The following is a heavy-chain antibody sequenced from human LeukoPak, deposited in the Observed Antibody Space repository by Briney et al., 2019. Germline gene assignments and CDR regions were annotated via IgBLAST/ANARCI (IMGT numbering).Heavy chain of an antibody. J-gene: IGHJ4*02. CDR1: GYTLTELS. V-gene: IGHV1-24*01. D-gene: IGHD3-22*01. CDR3: ATAAGVKHYYDSSGYYQLDY. CDR2: FDPEDGET. Sequence: PVASVKVSCKVSGYTLTELSMHWVRQAPGKGLEWMGGFDPEDGETIYAQKFQGRVTMTEDTSTDTAYMELSSLRSEDTAVYYCATAAGVKHYYDSSGYYQLDYWGQGTLVTVSS.